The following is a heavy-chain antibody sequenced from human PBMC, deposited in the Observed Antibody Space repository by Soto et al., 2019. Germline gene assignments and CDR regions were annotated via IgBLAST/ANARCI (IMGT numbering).Heavy chain of an antibody. D-gene: IGHD6-6*01. V-gene: IGHV3-23*01. CDR2: ISGSGGST. J-gene: IGHJ6*03. Sequence: GGSLRLSCAASGFTFSSYAMSWVRQAPGKGLEWVSAISGSGGSTYYADSVKGRFTISRDNSKNTLYLQMNSLRAEDTAVYYCAKEAHSSSSRGGGYYYYYMDVWGKGTTVTVSS. CDR3: AKEAHSSSSRGGGYYYYYMDV. CDR1: GFTFSSYA.